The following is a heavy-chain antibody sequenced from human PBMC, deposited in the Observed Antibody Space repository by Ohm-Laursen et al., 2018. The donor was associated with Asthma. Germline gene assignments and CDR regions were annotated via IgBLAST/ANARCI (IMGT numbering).Heavy chain of an antibody. CDR3: AKDQRITSHFDY. CDR2: ISGSGGST. D-gene: IGHD2/OR15-2a*01. CDR1: GFTFSSYA. J-gene: IGHJ4*02. V-gene: IGHV3-23*01. Sequence: GSLRLSCAASGFTFSSYAMSWVRQAPGKGLEWVSAISGSGGSTYYADSVKGRFTISRDNSKNTLYLQMNSLRAEDTAVYYCAKDQRITSHFDYWGQGTLVTVSS.